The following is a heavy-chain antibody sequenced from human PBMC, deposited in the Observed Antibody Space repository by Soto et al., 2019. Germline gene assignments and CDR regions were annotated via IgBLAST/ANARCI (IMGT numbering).Heavy chain of an antibody. J-gene: IGHJ5*02. CDR1: VGTVNSNF. Sequence: PSDPLSLTCTVSVGTVNSNFWSLMRQPAGEGLECIGRIHAARITNYNPSLRGRVAMSVDMSKKQISLKLTCVTEADTAVYYWARDHDTGMVTEWSDPWGQGTRVTVS. CDR2: IHAARIT. CDR3: ARDHDTGMVTEWSDP. D-gene: IGHD5-18*01. V-gene: IGHV4-4*07.